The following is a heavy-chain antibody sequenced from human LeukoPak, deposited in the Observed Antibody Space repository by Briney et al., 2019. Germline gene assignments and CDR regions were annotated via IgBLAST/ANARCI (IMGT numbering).Heavy chain of an antibody. D-gene: IGHD6-13*01. Sequence: SGGSLRLSCAASGCTVSNNYMIWVRQAPGKGLEWVSLIYSGGSTYYSDSVRGRFATSRDNSKNTLYLQMSSLRAEDTAVYYCAGHSEMDVWGQGITVTVSS. V-gene: IGHV3-53*01. J-gene: IGHJ6*02. CDR1: GCTVSNNY. CDR2: IYSGGST. CDR3: AGHSEMDV.